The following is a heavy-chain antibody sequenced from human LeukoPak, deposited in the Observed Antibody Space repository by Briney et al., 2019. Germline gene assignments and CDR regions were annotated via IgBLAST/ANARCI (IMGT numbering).Heavy chain of an antibody. CDR3: AKAGVRGYSYGYVDY. V-gene: IGHV3-9*03. CDR1: GFTFDDYA. J-gene: IGHJ4*02. Sequence: SLRLSCAASGFTFDDYAMHWVRQAPGKGLEWVSGISWNSGSIGYADSVKGRFTISRDNAKNSLYLQMNSLRAEDMALYYCAKAGVRGYSYGYVDYWGQGTLVTVSS. CDR2: ISWNSGSI. D-gene: IGHD5-18*01.